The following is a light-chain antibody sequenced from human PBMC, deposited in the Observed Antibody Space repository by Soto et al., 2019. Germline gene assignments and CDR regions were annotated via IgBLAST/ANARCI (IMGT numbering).Light chain of an antibody. Sequence: SYELTQPHSVSVSPGQTASITCSGDKLGDKYACWYQQKPGQSPVLVIYQDSKRPSGIPERFSGSNSGNTATLTISGTQARDEADYYCQAWEVFGGGTKVTVL. CDR3: QAWEV. CDR2: QDS. CDR1: KLGDKY. J-gene: IGLJ2*01. V-gene: IGLV3-1*01.